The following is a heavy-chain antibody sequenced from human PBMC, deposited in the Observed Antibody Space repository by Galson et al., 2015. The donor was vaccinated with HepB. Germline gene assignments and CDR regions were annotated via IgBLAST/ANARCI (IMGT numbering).Heavy chain of an antibody. CDR1: GFTFSSYA. CDR2: ISYDGSNK. CDR3: ASGVPARWSFDY. J-gene: IGHJ4*02. Sequence: SLRLSCAASGFTFSSYAMHWVRQAPGKGLEWVAVISYDGSNKYYADSVKGRFTISRDNSKNTLYLQMNSLRAEDTAVYYCASGVPARWSFDYWGQGTLVTVSS. D-gene: IGHD2-2*01. V-gene: IGHV3-30-3*01.